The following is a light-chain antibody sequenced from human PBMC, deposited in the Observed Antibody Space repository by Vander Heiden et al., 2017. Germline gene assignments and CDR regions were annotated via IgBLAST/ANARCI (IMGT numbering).Light chain of an antibody. J-gene: IGLJ2*01. V-gene: IGLV3-19*01. CDR2: GKN. CDR3: NSRDSSGNHLV. CDR1: SPRSYY. Sequence: SSELTQDSAVSVALGQTVRTTCQGDSPRSYYASWYQQKPGQAPVLVIYGKNNRPSGIPDRFSGSSSGNTASLTIAGAQAEDEADYYCNSRDSSGNHLVFGGGTKLTVL.